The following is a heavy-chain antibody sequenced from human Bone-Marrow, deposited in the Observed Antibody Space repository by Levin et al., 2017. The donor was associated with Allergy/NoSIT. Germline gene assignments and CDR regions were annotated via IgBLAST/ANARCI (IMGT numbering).Heavy chain of an antibody. CDR3: ARDRDTGYSSGWTALDH. Sequence: GGSLRLSCAASGITFSNYAMHWVRQAPGKGLEWVAVISSDGSKEHYAASVKGRFTVSRDDSKNTLFLQMNSLRTEDTAVYYCARDRDTGYSSGWTALDHWGQGTLVTVS. CDR2: ISSDGSKE. V-gene: IGHV3-30*04. J-gene: IGHJ4*02. D-gene: IGHD6-19*01. CDR1: GITFSNYA.